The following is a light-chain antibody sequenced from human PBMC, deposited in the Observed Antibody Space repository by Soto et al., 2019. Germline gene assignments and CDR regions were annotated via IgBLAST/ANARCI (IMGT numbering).Light chain of an antibody. J-gene: IGLJ1*01. V-gene: IGLV2-11*01. CDR3: GSYTGSYSYV. CDR1: SSDVGGYSY. CDR2: DVT. Sequence: ALTQPDSVSGPPRQSVTISCTGTSSDVGGYSYVSWYQQHPGKAPELIIYDVTERPSGVPDRFSGSKSGNAASLTISGLQAEDEADYSCGSYTGSYSYVFGIVTKVTVL.